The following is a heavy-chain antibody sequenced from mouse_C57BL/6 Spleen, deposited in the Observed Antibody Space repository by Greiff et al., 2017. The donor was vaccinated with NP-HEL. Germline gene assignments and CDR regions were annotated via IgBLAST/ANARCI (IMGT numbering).Heavy chain of an antibody. D-gene: IGHD1-1*01. CDR2: IDPSDSYT. J-gene: IGHJ1*03. CDR3: ARSTTVARYFDV. CDR1: GYTFTSYW. V-gene: IGHV1-50*01. Sequence: VKQSCKASGYTFTSYWMQWVKQRPGQGLEWIGEIDPSDSYTNYNQKFKGKATLTVDTSSSTAYMQLSSLTSEDSAVYYCARSTTVARYFDVWGTGTTVTVSS.